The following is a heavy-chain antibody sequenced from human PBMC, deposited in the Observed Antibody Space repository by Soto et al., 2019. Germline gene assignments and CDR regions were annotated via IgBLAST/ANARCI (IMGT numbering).Heavy chain of an antibody. CDR3: ARLVWGITGTPGRPVGWFDP. CDR1: GGSFSTSYY. Sequence: SETLSLTCAVSGGSFSTSYYWAWIRQPPGKGLEWIGSLSYTGATYYNPSLKSRVTISVDTSKRRFSLKVDSVTPSGTASYYCARLVWGITGTPGRPVGWFDPWGQGTLVTVSS. CDR2: LSYTGAT. V-gene: IGHV4-39*01. J-gene: IGHJ5*02. D-gene: IGHD1-20*01.